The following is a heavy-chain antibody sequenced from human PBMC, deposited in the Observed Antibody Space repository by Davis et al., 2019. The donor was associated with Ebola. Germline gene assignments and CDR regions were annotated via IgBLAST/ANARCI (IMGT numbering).Heavy chain of an antibody. V-gene: IGHV3-21*01. CDR1: GFTFSSYS. J-gene: IGHJ4*02. CDR3: AREGKYRDESRTFDY. Sequence: GESLKISCAASGFTFSSYSMNWVRQAPGKGLEWVSSISSSSSYIYYADSVKGRFTISRDNAKNSLYLQMNSLRAEDTAVYYCAREGKYRDESRTFDYWGQGTLDTVSS. CDR2: ISSSSSYI. D-gene: IGHD2-2*01.